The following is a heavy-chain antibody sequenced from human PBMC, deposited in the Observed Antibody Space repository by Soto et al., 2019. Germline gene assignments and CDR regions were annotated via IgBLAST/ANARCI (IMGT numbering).Heavy chain of an antibody. CDR2: IKEDGSEK. J-gene: IGHJ6*02. CDR3: ARGGGYFDSSGFPSLYAMDY. D-gene: IGHD3-22*01. V-gene: IGHV3-7*01. Sequence: PGGNPGLSCAASGFTCSTYWMSWVRQAPGKGLEWVANIKEDGSEKYYVDSVEGRFTISRDNAKNSLYLQMNSLRAEDTAVYYCARGGGYFDSSGFPSLYAMDYWVHGTNATVFS. CDR1: GFTCSTYW.